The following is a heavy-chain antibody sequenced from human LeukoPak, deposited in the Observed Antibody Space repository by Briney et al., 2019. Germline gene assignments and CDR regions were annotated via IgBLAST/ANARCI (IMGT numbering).Heavy chain of an antibody. Sequence: HGESLKISCKGSGYSFTTYWIGWVRQMPGKGLEWMGIIYPGDSDTRYSPSFQGQVTISADKSISTAYPQWSSLKASDTAMYYCARARHDSSGYYRFDYWGQGTLVTV. V-gene: IGHV5-51*01. J-gene: IGHJ4*02. CDR1: GYSFTTYW. D-gene: IGHD3-22*01. CDR2: IYPGDSDT. CDR3: ARARHDSSGYYRFDY.